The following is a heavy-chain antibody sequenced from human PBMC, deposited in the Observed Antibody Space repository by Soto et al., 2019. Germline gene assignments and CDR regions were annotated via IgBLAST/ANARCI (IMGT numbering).Heavy chain of an antibody. J-gene: IGHJ6*02. CDR1: GYTFSDYY. Sequence: GASVKVSCKTSGYTFSDYYMHSVRQAPGQGLERIGWINPNSGGTKFAQKFQGRVTRARHTSISTAYMHLSGLRSDDTAVYYCARGFNCTDGVCYTGHDYGMDVWGQGTTVTVSS. CDR3: ARGFNCTDGVCYTGHDYGMDV. D-gene: IGHD2-8*01. CDR2: INPNSGGT. V-gene: IGHV1-2*02.